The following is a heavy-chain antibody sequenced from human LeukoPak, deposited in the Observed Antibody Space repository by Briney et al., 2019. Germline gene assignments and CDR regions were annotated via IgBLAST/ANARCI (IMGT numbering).Heavy chain of an antibody. CDR3: ARTISVFGILPDNWLDS. CDR2: MSYDGHNK. Sequence: GGSLRLSCAGSGLTLRHYAMHWLRQAPGKGLEWLAVMSYDGHNKSYSDSVEGRFTISRDDSKNTLYLHLNSLRSEDTGIYYCARTISVFGILPDNWLDSWGQGIPVTVSS. J-gene: IGHJ5*01. V-gene: IGHV3-30*03. D-gene: IGHD3-3*01. CDR1: GLTLRHYA.